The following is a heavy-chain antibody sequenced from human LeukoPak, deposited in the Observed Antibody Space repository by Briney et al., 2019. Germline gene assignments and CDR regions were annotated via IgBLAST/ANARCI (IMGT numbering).Heavy chain of an antibody. CDR1: GASISSYY. CDR2: IYTSGST. Sequence: SETLSLTCTVSGASISSYYWSWIRQPAGKGLERIGRIYTSGSTNYNPSLKSRVTMSVDTSKNQFSLKLSSVTAADTAVYYCAGLSSSRYSMDVWGKGTTVTVSS. D-gene: IGHD6-6*01. CDR3: AGLSSSRYSMDV. J-gene: IGHJ6*03. V-gene: IGHV4-4*07.